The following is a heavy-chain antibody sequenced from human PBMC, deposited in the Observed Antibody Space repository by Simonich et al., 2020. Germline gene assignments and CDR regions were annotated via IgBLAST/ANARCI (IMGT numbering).Heavy chain of an antibody. CDR1: GYTFTGYY. V-gene: IGHV1-2*02. Sequence: QVQLVQSGAEVKKPGASVKVSCKASGYTFTGYYMHWVRQAPGQGLGWMGWINPTRGGTNYAQKFQGRVTMTRDTSISTAYMELSRLRSDDTAVYYCARVRFEAFDIWGQGTMVTVSS. CDR3: ARVRFEAFDI. CDR2: INPTRGGT. J-gene: IGHJ3*02.